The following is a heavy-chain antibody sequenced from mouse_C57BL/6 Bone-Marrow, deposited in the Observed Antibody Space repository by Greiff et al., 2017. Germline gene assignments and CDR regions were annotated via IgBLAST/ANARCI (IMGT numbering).Heavy chain of an antibody. D-gene: IGHD2-4*01. V-gene: IGHV5-4*01. CDR1: GFTFSSYA. Sequence: EVQGVESGGGLVKPGGSLKLSCAASGFTFSSYAMSWVRQTPEKRLEWVATISDGGSYTYYPDNVKGRFTISRDNAKNNLYLQMSHLKSEDTAMYYCARVRLRRDFDYWGQGTTRTVAS. CDR2: ISDGGSYT. J-gene: IGHJ2*01. CDR3: ARVRLRRDFDY.